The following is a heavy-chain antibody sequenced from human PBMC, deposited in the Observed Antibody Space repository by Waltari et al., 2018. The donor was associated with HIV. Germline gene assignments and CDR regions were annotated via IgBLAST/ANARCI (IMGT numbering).Heavy chain of an antibody. J-gene: IGHJ4*02. CDR1: GGSITSYI. CDR3: ARGIFGGNPGY. CDR2: IHSTGST. D-gene: IGHD2-15*01. Sequence: QLQLRESGPGLVKPLETVALYCSVSGGSITSYIWSWYRQPPAKGLEWIGYIHSTGSTNYSPSLKRRVTISVDTSKTFFSLQLNSVTAADTAIYYCARGIFGGNPGYWGRGTLITVSS. V-gene: IGHV4-59*01.